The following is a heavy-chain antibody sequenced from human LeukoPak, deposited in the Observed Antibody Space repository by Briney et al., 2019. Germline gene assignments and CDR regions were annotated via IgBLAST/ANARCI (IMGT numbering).Heavy chain of an antibody. D-gene: IGHD3-22*01. CDR2: INAGNGNT. V-gene: IGHV1-3*01. CDR1: GYTFTSYA. CDR3: ARDSHYYESSGYNQGDFDY. J-gene: IGHJ4*02. Sequence: GASVKVSCKASGYTFTSYAIHWVRQAPGQRLEWMGWINAGNGNTKYSQKFQDRVTITRDTSASTAYMDLSSLRSEDTAVYYCARDSHYYESSGYNQGDFDYWGQGTLVTVSS.